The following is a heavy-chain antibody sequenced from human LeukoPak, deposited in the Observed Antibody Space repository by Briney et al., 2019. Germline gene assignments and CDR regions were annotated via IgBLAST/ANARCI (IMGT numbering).Heavy chain of an antibody. J-gene: IGHJ3*02. Sequence: GGSLRLSCAASGFTFSSYSMNWVRQAPGKGLEWVSSISSSSSYIYYADSVKGRFTISRDNAKNSLYLQMNSLRAEDTAVYYCAGFPLRGLDAFDIWGQGTMVTVSS. V-gene: IGHV3-21*01. CDR2: ISSSSSYI. CDR3: AGFPLRGLDAFDI. CDR1: GFTFSSYS. D-gene: IGHD3-10*01.